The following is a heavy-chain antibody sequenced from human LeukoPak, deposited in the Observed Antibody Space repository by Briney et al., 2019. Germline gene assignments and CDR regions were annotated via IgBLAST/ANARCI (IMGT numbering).Heavy chain of an antibody. J-gene: IGHJ6*03. CDR3: ARDVQNYYYYYMDV. CDR2: IYYSGST. Sequence: SETLSLTCTVFGGSISSYYWSWIRQPPGKGLEWIGYIYYSGSTNYNPPLKSRVTRSGYTSKNQFSLNLSSVTAVDTAVYYCARDVQNYYYYYMDVWGKGTTVTVSS. CDR1: GGSISSYY. V-gene: IGHV4-59*01.